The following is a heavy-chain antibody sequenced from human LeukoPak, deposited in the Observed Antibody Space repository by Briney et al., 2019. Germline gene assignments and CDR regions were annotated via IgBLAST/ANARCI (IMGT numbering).Heavy chain of an antibody. V-gene: IGHV3-43*02. CDR2: ISGDGGSI. J-gene: IGHJ6*02. D-gene: IGHD2-2*01. Sequence: GGSLRLSCAASGFTFDDYAIYWVRQGPGQGMEWVSLISGDGGSIYYADSVKGRFTISRDNSKNTLYLQMNSLRAEDTAVYYCARAQFTMRFYYGMDVWGQGTTVTVSS. CDR1: GFTFDDYA. CDR3: ARAQFTMRFYYGMDV.